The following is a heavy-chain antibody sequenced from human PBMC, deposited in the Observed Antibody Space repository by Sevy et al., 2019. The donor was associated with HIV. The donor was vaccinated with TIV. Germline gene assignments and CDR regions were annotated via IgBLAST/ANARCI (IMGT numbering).Heavy chain of an antibody. J-gene: IGHJ3*01. CDR2: LSGSGGTT. Sequence: GGSLRLSCAASGFTFFSHVMSWVRQAPGKGLEWVSGLSGSGGTTYYADSEKGRFSISRDNSKNKLYLQMSSLRIEDTAVYYCATGTTDSSISWVFDVWGQGTMVTVSS. CDR1: GFTFFSHV. CDR3: ATGTTDSSISWVFDV. D-gene: IGHD6-13*01. V-gene: IGHV3-23*01.